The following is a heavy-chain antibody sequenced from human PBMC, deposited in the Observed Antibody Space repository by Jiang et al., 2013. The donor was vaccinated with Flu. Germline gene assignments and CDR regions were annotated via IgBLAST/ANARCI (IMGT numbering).Heavy chain of an antibody. CDR3: GRGGLEPVDY. J-gene: IGHJ4*02. D-gene: IGHD3/OR15-3a*01. Sequence: GLVQSGGSLRLSCAASGFTFSNYWMYWVRQVPGKGLVWVSRTNGDGSTTNYADSVRGRFIISRDNAKNTLYLQMNSLRDEDTAVYFCGRGGLEPVDYWGQGTLVTVSS. V-gene: IGHV3-74*01. CDR2: TNGDGSTT. CDR1: GFTFSNYW.